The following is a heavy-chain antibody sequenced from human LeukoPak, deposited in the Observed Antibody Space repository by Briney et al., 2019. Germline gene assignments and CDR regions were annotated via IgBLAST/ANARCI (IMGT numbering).Heavy chain of an antibody. J-gene: IGHJ4*02. CDR2: IYYSGST. Sequence: SETLSLTCTVSGGSISNYYWSWIRQPPGKGLEWVGYIYYSGSTNYNPSLNSRVTISVDTSKNQFSLKLSSVTAADTAVYYCARSFHSSSWYFDYWGQGTLVTVSS. V-gene: IGHV4-59*08. D-gene: IGHD6-13*01. CDR3: ARSFHSSSWYFDY. CDR1: GGSISNYY.